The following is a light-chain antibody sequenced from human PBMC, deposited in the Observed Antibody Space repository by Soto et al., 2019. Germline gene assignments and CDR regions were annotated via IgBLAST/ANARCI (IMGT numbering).Light chain of an antibody. Sequence: DIQMTQSPSTLSASVGDRVTITCRASQSISGRLDWYHQRPGKAPKLLIYKASTLESGVPSRFSGSGSGTDFTLTISSLQPDDFATYYCQQYNDYWTLGEGTKVEVK. J-gene: IGKJ1*01. V-gene: IGKV1-5*03. CDR2: KAS. CDR1: QSISGR. CDR3: QQYNDYWT.